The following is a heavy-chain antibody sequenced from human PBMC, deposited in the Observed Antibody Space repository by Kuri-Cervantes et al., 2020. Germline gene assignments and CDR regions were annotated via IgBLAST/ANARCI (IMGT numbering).Heavy chain of an antibody. CDR3: AKGKGDEIAVARYYYYGMDV. CDR2: ISWNSGSI. V-gene: IGHV3-9*01. Sequence: SLKISCAASGFTFSSYSMNWVRQAPGKGLEWVSGISWNSGSIGYADSVKGRFTISRDNAKNSLYLQMNSLRAEDTALYYCAKGKGDEIAVARYYYYGMDVWGQGTTVTVSS. J-gene: IGHJ6*02. CDR1: GFTFSSYS. D-gene: IGHD6-19*01.